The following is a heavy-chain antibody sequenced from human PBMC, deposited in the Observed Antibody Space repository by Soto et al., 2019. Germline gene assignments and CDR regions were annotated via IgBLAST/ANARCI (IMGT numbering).Heavy chain of an antibody. V-gene: IGHV1-69*13. J-gene: IGHJ4*02. CDR1: GGTFSSYA. CDR3: ARGLRDDYETPY. D-gene: IGHD4-17*01. Sequence: SVKVSCKASGGTFSSYAISWVRQAPGQGLEWMGGIIPILGTANYAQNFQGRVTITADESTSTAYMELSSPRSEDTAVYYCARGLRDDYETPYWGQGTLVTVSS. CDR2: IIPILGTA.